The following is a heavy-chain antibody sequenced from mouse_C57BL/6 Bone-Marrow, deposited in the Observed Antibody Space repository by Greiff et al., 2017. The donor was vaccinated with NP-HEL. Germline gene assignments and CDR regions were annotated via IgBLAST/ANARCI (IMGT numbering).Heavy chain of an antibody. CDR3: TGYDYDGGVYSDY. J-gene: IGHJ2*01. V-gene: IGHV6-6*01. D-gene: IGHD2-4*01. Sequence: EVKLVESGGGLVQPGGSMKLSCAASGFTFSDAWMDWVRQSPEKGLEWVAEIRNKANNHATYYAESVQGRFTISRDDSKSSVYLQMNSLRAEDTGSYYCTGYDYDGGVYSDYWGQGTTLTVSS. CDR1: GFTFSDAW. CDR2: IRNKANNHAT.